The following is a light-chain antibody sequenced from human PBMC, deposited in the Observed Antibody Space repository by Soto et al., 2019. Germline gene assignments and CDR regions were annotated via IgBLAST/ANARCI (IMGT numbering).Light chain of an antibody. J-gene: IGKJ2*01. CDR3: QQYETSPFT. CDR2: RTS. CDR1: QSVGNSY. Sequence: EIVLTQSPGTLSVSPGERATLSCRASQSVGNSYLVWYQQKPGQAPRLLMFRTSSRATGIPDRFSGSGSGTDFTLTISRLEPEDFAVYYCQQYETSPFTFGQGTKLEI. V-gene: IGKV3-20*01.